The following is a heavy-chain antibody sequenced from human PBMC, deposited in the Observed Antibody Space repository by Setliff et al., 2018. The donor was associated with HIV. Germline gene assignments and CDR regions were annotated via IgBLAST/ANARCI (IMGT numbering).Heavy chain of an antibody. D-gene: IGHD4-17*01. Sequence: SETLSLTCTVSDSGAYYWSWIRQPAGKGLEWIGRVSSRGDTNYNPSLKSRVTMSVDTSKNQFSLKLTSVTASDTAVYYCARAAAGNTGPFDLWGQGSPVTVS. CDR1: DSGAYY. V-gene: IGHV4-4*07. J-gene: IGHJ4*02. CDR3: ARAAAGNTGPFDL. CDR2: VSSRGDT.